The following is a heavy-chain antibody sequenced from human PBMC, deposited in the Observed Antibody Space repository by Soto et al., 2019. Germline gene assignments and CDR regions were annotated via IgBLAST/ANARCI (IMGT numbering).Heavy chain of an antibody. CDR3: VKDVVFWP. CDR1: GYSFTSYW. D-gene: IGHD2-15*01. J-gene: IGHJ4*02. V-gene: IGHV5-51*01. CDR2: IYPGDSDT. Sequence: GESLKISCKGSGYSFTSYWIGWVRQMPGKGLEWMGIIYPGDSDTRYSPSFQGQVTISRDNSKNTLSLQMSSLRGDDTAMYYCVKDVVFWPWGQGTLVTVSS.